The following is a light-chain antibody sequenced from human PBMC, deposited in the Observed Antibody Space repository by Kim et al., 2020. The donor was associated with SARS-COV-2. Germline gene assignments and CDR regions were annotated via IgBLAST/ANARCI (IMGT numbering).Light chain of an antibody. Sequence: DIVMTQSPDSLPVSLGERATIKCQSSQTILHPSNNQHFLSWYQQKPGQPPKLLIYWSSIRESGVPGRFTGSGSGTDFTLTISPLQAEDVAVYYCQQYLEPPFTFGQGTKLEI. CDR3: QQYLEPPFT. J-gene: IGKJ2*01. V-gene: IGKV4-1*01. CDR1: QTILHPSNNQHF. CDR2: WSS.